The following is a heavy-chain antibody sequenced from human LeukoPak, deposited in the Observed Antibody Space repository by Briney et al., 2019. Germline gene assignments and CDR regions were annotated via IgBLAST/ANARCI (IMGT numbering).Heavy chain of an antibody. CDR3: ARGELYYYYYMDV. CDR1: GGSFSGYY. V-gene: IGHV4-34*01. CDR2: INHSGST. D-gene: IGHD1-7*01. J-gene: IGHJ6*03. Sequence: SETLSLTCAVYGGSFSGYYWSWIRQPPGKGLEWIGEINHSGSTNYNPSLKSRVTISVDTSKNQFSLKLSSVTAADTAVYYCARGELYYYYYMDVWGQGTTVTVSS.